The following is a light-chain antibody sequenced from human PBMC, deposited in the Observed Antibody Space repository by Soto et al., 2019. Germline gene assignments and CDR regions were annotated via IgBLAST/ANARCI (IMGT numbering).Light chain of an antibody. Sequence: QSALTQPASVSGSPGQSITISCTGTSSDIGTYNLVSWYQQHPGKAPKLMIYEVNKRPSGVSDRFSGSKSGNTASLTISGLQAEDXADYYCCSYAGSSTLYVFGTGTKLTVL. J-gene: IGLJ1*01. CDR1: SSDIGTYNL. CDR3: CSYAGSSTLYV. CDR2: EVN. V-gene: IGLV2-23*02.